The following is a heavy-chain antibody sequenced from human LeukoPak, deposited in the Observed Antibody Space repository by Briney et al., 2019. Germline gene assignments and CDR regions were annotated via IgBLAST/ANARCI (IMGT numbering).Heavy chain of an antibody. Sequence: GGSLRLSCAASGFSFSTYAMSWVRQAPGKGLEWVSGVNGNGGSTSYADSVKGRFTVFRDNSKNTVYLQMNSLRVEDTAVYYCAKSLYGGCDYWGQGTVVTVSS. V-gene: IGHV3-23*01. CDR3: AKSLYGGCDY. D-gene: IGHD3-16*02. CDR1: GFSFSTYA. CDR2: VNGNGGST. J-gene: IGHJ4*02.